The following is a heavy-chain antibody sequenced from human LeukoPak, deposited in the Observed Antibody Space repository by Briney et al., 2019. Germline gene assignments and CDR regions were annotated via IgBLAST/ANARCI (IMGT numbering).Heavy chain of an antibody. D-gene: IGHD2-2*01. CDR3: ARGPIIDIVIVPAADDYYYMHV. J-gene: IGHJ6*03. CDR1: GYTLRSYG. CDR2: ISAYNGNT. V-gene: IGHV1-18*01. Sequence: ASVKVSCKASGYTLRSYGITWVRQAPGQGLEWMGWISAYNGNTKYPQKLQGRVTMTTDTSTSTAYMELRSLRSDDTAVYYCARGPIIDIVIVPAADDYYYMHVWGEGTTVTVSS.